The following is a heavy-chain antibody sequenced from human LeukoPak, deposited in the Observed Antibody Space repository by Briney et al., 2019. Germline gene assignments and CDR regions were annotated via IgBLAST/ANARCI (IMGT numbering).Heavy chain of an antibody. D-gene: IGHD2-8*01. V-gene: IGHV4-4*07. CDR2: ISTGGST. CDR1: GGSICNYY. J-gene: IGHJ5*02. CDR3: ARTIGLMVYAGMLDWFDP. Sequence: PSETLSLTXTVSGGSICNYYWSWIRQAAGKGLEWIGRISTGGSTNYNSSLKSRVTMSVDTSKNQFSLKLSSVTAADTAVYYCARTIGLMVYAGMLDWFDPWGQGTLVTVSS.